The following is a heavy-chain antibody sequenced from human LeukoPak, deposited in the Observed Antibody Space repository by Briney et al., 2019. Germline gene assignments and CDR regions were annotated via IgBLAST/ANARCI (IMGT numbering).Heavy chain of an antibody. CDR3: ARTPKRGVAYFDY. Sequence: SETLSLTCAGYGGSFSGYYWSWIRQPPGKGLEWIGEINHSGSTNYNPSLKSRVTISVDTSKNQFSLKLSSVTAADTAVYYCARTPKRGVAYFDYWGQGTLVTVSS. CDR1: GGSFSGYY. CDR2: INHSGST. V-gene: IGHV4-34*01. D-gene: IGHD2-15*01. J-gene: IGHJ4*02.